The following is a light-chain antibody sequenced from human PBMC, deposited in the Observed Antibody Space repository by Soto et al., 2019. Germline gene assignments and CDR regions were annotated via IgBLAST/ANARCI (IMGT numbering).Light chain of an antibody. Sequence: SVGDRVTITCRASQSISSWLAWYQQKPGKAPKLLIYKASSLESGVPSRFSGSGSGTEFTLTISSLQPDDFATYYCQQYDRYSRTFGQGTKVDIK. CDR1: QSISSW. V-gene: IGKV1-5*03. CDR3: QQYDRYSRT. CDR2: KAS. J-gene: IGKJ1*01.